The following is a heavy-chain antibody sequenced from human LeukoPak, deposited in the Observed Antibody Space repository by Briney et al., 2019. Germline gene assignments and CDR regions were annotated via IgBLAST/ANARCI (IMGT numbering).Heavy chain of an antibody. CDR3: ARGVGPRYFDL. D-gene: IGHD1-26*01. J-gene: IGHJ2*01. Sequence: ASVKVSCKASGYSFSNHAMNWVRQAPGQGLEWMGWINPNSGGTNYAQKSQGRVTMTRDTSISTAYMELSRLRSDDTAVYYCARGVGPRYFDLWGRGTLVTVSS. CDR2: INPNSGGT. CDR1: GYSFSNHA. V-gene: IGHV1-2*02.